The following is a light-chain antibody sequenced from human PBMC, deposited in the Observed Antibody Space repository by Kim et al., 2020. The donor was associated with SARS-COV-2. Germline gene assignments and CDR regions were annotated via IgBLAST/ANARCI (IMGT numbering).Light chain of an antibody. V-gene: IGKV1-5*01. Sequence: DIQLTQSPSTLAASVGDRVTITCRASQTITNWLAWYQQKPGQAPKLLIYDASSLPGGVPRVSGRKSGTEFTLTITNLQPDDSATYFCQQYSRQPITFGQGTRLEIK. CDR2: DAS. CDR3: QQYSRQPIT. J-gene: IGKJ5*01. CDR1: QTITNW.